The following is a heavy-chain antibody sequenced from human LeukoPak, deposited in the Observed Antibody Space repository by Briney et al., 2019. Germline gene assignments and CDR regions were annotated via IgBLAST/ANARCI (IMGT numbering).Heavy chain of an antibody. V-gene: IGHV1-24*01. J-gene: IGHJ4*02. CDR1: GYTFTSYY. CDR3: ATDAPYSSSLPFDY. CDR2: FDPENGET. Sequence: GASVKVSCKASGYTFTSYYMHWVRQAPGKGLEWMGGFDPENGETIYAQKFQGRVTMTEDTSTDTAYMELSSLRSEDTAVYYCATDAPYSSSLPFDYWGQGTLVTVSS. D-gene: IGHD6-6*01.